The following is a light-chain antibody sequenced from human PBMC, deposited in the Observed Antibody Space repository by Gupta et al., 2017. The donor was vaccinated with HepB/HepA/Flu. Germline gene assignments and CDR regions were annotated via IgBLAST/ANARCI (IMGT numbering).Light chain of an antibody. V-gene: IGKV1-5*03. J-gene: IGKJ2*01. CDR3: QQHNTYRRT. CDR2: KAS. CDR1: QSVNTW. Sequence: DIQMTQYPSTLFASVGDRVTTTCRTSQSVNTWLAWYQQKPGKAPKLLIYKASSLQSGVPSSFSGSGSGTEFTLTISSLQPDDFATYYCQQHNTYRRTFGQGTKLEIK.